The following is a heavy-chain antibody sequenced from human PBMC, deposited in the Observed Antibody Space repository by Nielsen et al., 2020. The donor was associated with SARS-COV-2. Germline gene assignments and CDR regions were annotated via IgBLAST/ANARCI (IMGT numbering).Heavy chain of an antibody. CDR2: ISNNGDRT. V-gene: IGHV3-64*04. J-gene: IGHJ4*02. CDR1: GFTFSDYG. D-gene: IGHD5-12*01. Sequence: GESLKISCSASGFTFSDYGMHWVRQAPGKGLKYVSAISNNGDRTYYADSVKGRFTISRDNSKNTLYLQMNGLRAEDAAIYYCARDGRIGYGVYLDYWGQGTPVTVSS. CDR3: ARDGRIGYGVYLDY.